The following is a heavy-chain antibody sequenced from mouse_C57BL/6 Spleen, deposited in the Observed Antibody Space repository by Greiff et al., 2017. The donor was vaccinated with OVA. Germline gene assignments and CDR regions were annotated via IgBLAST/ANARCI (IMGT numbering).Heavy chain of an antibody. CDR2: INPSTGGT. J-gene: IGHJ2*01. CDR1: GYSFTGYY. V-gene: IGHV1-42*01. D-gene: IGHD1-1*01. Sequence: VQLKQSGPELVKPGASVKISCKASGYSFTGYYMNWVKQSPEKSLEWIGEINPSTGGTTYNQKFKAKATLTVDKSSSTAYMQLKSLTSEDSAVYYCARWLGIGSSYDFDYWGQGTTLTVSS. CDR3: ARWLGIGSSYDFDY.